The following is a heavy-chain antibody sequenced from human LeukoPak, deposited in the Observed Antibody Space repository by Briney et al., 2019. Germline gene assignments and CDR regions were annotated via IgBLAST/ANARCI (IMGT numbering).Heavy chain of an antibody. CDR1: GFTFSSYA. J-gene: IGHJ3*02. D-gene: IGHD3-10*01. V-gene: IGHV3-23*01. CDR3: ATYMGGYGSGSYPYAFDI. Sequence: GGSLRLSCAASGFTFSSYAMSWVRQAPGKGLEWVSAISGSGGSTYYADSVKGRFTISRDNSKNTLYLQMNSLRAEDTAVYYCATYMGGYGSGSYPYAFDIWGQGTMVTVSS. CDR2: ISGSGGST.